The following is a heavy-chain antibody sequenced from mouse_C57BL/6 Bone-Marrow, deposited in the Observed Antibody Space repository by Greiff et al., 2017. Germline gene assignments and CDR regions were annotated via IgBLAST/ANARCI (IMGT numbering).Heavy chain of an antibody. CDR2: IDPSDSYT. V-gene: IGHV1-69*01. J-gene: IGHJ4*01. CDR3: ARKLYYYAMDY. D-gene: IGHD1-1*02. Sequence: VQLQQPGAELVMPGASVKLSCKASGYTFTRYWMHWVKQRPGQGLEWIGEIDPSDSYTNYNQQFKGKFTLTVDKSSSPAYMQLSSLTSEDSAVYFCARKLYYYAMDYWGQGTSVTVS. CDR1: GYTFTRYW.